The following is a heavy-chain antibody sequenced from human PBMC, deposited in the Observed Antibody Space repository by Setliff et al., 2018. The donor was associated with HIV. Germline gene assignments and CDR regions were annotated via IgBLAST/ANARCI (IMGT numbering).Heavy chain of an antibody. CDR3: ARDYKMATITLYYYYMDV. D-gene: IGHD5-12*01. CDR1: GFTFSKYW. J-gene: IGHJ6*03. V-gene: IGHV3-74*01. Sequence: GSLRLSCTASGFTFSKYWMHWVRQAPGQGLEWVSGINNETTTTTYADSVKGRFTISRDNAKNSLYPQMNSLRAEDTAVYYCARDYKMATITLYYYYMDVWGKGTTVTVSS. CDR2: INNETTTT.